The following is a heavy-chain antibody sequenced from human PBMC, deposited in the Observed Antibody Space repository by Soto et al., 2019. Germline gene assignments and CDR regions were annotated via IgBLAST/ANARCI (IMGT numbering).Heavy chain of an antibody. CDR1: GYTFSYYG. V-gene: IGHV1-18*04. CDR3: ARDQYDCWSGGYYYYGMDV. D-gene: IGHD3-3*01. Sequence: WASVKVSCKASGYTFSYYGITWVRQAPGQGLEWMGWISTYNGSTHYAQRLQGRGTMTTDTSTSTAYMELRSLRSDDTAVYYCARDQYDCWSGGYYYYGMDVWGQGTTVTVSS. CDR2: ISTYNGST. J-gene: IGHJ6*02.